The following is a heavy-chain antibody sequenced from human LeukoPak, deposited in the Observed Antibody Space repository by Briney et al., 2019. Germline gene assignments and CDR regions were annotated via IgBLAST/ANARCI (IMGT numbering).Heavy chain of an antibody. CDR3: AKSWRPRRWPDSFDP. J-gene: IGHJ5*02. Sequence: PSETLSLTCTDSGGSISSYYWRWVRQTLGKGVERIGYIYYSGSTNHNPSLRSRVTISVDTSKSQFSLKLSSVTAADTAVYYCAKSWRPRRWPDSFDPWGQGTLVTVSS. D-gene: IGHD5-24*01. V-gene: IGHV4-59*01. CDR1: GGSISSYY. CDR2: IYYSGST.